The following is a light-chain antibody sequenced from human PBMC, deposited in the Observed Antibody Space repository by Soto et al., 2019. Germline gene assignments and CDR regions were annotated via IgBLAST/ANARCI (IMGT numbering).Light chain of an antibody. Sequence: EIVLTQPPGTLSLSPGERATLSCWASQSVSSSYLAWYQQKSGQAPRLLIYGASSRATGIPDRFSGSGSGTDFILTIRRLEPEAFAVYYCHQYGSSGTFGQGTKVEIK. V-gene: IGKV3-20*01. CDR2: GAS. CDR1: QSVSSSY. CDR3: HQYGSSGT. J-gene: IGKJ1*01.